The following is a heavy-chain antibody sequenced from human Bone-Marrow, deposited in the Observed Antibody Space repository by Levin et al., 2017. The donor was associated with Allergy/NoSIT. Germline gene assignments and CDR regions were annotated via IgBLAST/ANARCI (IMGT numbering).Heavy chain of an antibody. J-gene: IGHJ4*02. CDR2: IYHSGST. CDR3: AVNYGDYLDFDY. CDR1: GGSISSSNW. D-gene: IGHD4-17*01. V-gene: IGHV4-4*02. Sequence: SETLSLTCAVSGGSISSSNWWSWVRQPPGKGLEWIGEIYHSGSTNYNPSLKSRVTISVDKSKNQFSLKLSSVTAADTAVYYCAVNYGDYLDFDYWGQGTLVTVSS.